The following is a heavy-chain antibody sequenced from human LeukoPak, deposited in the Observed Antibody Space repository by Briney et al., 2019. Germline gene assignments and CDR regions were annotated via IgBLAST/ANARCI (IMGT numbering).Heavy chain of an antibody. V-gene: IGHV5-51*01. J-gene: IGHJ4*02. CDR1: GYSFTSYW. D-gene: IGHD3-9*01. CDR3: ARHLTYYGILTGYYPPYYFDY. Sequence: GESLKISCKGSGYSFTSYWIGWVRQMPGKGLEWMGIIYPGDSDTRYSPSFQGQVTISADKSISTAYLQWSSLKASDTAMYYCARHLTYYGILTGYYPPYYFDYWGQGTLVTVSS. CDR2: IYPGDSDT.